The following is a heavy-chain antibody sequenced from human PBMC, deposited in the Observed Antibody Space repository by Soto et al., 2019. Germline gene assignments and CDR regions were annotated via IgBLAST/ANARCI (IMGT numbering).Heavy chain of an antibody. CDR2: ISAYNGNT. D-gene: IGHD3-22*01. V-gene: IGHV1-18*04. CDR1: GYTFTSYG. Sequence: ASVKVSCKASGYTFTSYGISWVRQAPGQGREWMGWISAYNGNTNYAQKLQGRVTMTTDTSTSTAYMELRSLRSDDTAVYYCASNYYDSSGYYGRRESHAFDIWGQGXMVTVSS. CDR3: ASNYYDSSGYYGRRESHAFDI. J-gene: IGHJ3*02.